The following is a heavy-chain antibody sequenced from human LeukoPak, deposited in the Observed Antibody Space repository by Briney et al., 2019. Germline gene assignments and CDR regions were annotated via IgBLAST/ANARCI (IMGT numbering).Heavy chain of an antibody. Sequence: GGSLRLSCTTSGFTVTNYWMHWVRQAPGKGLVWVSRINSDGSNTNYAGSVKGRFTISRDNSKNTLYLQMNSLRAEDTAVYYCAGKRGFYDFWSGSYWDYYYYMDVWGKGTTVTVSS. CDR2: INSDGSNT. J-gene: IGHJ6*03. V-gene: IGHV3-74*01. CDR1: GFTVTNYW. D-gene: IGHD3-3*01. CDR3: AGKRGFYDFWSGSYWDYYYYMDV.